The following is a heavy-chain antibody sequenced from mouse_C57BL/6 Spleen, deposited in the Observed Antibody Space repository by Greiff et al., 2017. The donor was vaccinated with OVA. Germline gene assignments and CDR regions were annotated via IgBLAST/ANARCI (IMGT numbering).Heavy chain of an antibody. CDR1: GYTFTTYP. Sequence: QVQLKESGAELVKPGASVKMSCKASGYTFTTYPIEWMKQNHGKSLEWIGNFHPYNDDTKYNEKFKGKATLTVEKSSSTVYLELSRLTSDDSAVYDCARGDYDYDGPYFDYWGQGTTLTVSS. CDR3: ARGDYDYDGPYFDY. D-gene: IGHD2-4*01. V-gene: IGHV1-47*01. CDR2: FHPYNDDT. J-gene: IGHJ2*01.